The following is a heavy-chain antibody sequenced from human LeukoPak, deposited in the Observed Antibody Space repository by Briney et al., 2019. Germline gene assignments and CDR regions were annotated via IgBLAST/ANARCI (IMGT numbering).Heavy chain of an antibody. J-gene: IGHJ4*02. Sequence: SVKVSCKASGFTFTSSAMQWVRQARGQRLEWIGWIVVGSGNTNYAQKFQERVTITRDMSTSTAYMELSSLRSEDTAVYYCAAGGIAVAGPPVYWGQGTLVTVSS. D-gene: IGHD6-19*01. CDR3: AAGGIAVAGPPVY. V-gene: IGHV1-58*02. CDR2: IVVGSGNT. CDR1: GFTFTSSA.